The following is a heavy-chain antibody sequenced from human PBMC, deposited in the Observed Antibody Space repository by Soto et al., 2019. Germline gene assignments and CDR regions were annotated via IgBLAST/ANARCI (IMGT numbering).Heavy chain of an antibody. D-gene: IGHD3-22*01. V-gene: IGHV4-31*03. Sequence: SETLSLTCTVSGGSISSGGYYWSWIRQHPGKGLEWIGYIYYSGSTYYNPSLKSRVTISVDTSKNQFSLKLSSVTAADTAVYYCAWIVVPTGDAFDIWGQGTMVTVSS. J-gene: IGHJ3*02. CDR3: AWIVVPTGDAFDI. CDR1: GGSISSGGYY. CDR2: IYYSGST.